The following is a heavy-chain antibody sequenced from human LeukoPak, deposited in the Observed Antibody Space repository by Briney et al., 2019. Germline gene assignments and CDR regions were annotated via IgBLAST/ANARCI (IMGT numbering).Heavy chain of an antibody. CDR1: GYTSTSYA. V-gene: IGHV7-4-1*02. CDR3: ARDNHCSSTSCSFDY. CDR2: INTNTGNP. D-gene: IGHD2-2*01. Sequence: GPVKVSCKASGYTSTSYAMNWVRQAPGQGLEWMGWINTNTGNPTYAQGFTGRFVFSLDTSVSTAYLQISSLKAEDTAAYYCARDNHCSSTSCSFDYWGQGTLVTVSS. J-gene: IGHJ4*02.